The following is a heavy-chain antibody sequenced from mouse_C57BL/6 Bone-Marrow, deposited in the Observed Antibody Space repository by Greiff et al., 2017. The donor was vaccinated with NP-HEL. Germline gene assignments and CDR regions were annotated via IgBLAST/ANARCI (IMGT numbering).Heavy chain of an antibody. J-gene: IGHJ3*01. Sequence: QVQLQQSGAELVMPGASVKLSCKASGYTFTSYWMHWVKQRPGQGLEWIGVIDPSDSYTNYNQKFKGKSTLTVDKSSSTAYMQLSSLTSEDSAVYYCAGNWFAYWGQGTLVTVSA. CDR3: AGNWFAY. CDR1: GYTFTSYW. CDR2: IDPSDSYT. D-gene: IGHD2-1*01. V-gene: IGHV1-69*01.